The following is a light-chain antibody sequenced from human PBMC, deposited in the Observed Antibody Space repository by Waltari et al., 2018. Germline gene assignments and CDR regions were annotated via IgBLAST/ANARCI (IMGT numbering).Light chain of an antibody. CDR2: DVT. Sequence: SALTQPPSVSGSPGQSVTISCTGSSSDVGGYEYVSWFQHHPGKAPKLLIYDVTNGPSGVPVPFSGSRSGDRAYLTISGLQSEDGADYHCGSYAGGYTFRLFGTGTRVTVL. CDR3: GSYAGGYTFRL. V-gene: IGLV2-11*01. CDR1: SSDVGGYEY. J-gene: IGLJ1*01.